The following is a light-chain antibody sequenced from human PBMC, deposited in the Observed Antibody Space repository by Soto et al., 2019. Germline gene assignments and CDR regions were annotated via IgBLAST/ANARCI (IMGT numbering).Light chain of an antibody. J-gene: IGKJ3*01. CDR2: DSS. CDR1: QSVDKF. V-gene: IGKV3-11*01. Sequence: ELTQSAATVSLSPGETATLSCRASQSVDKFLAWYQQRPGQPPRLLIFDSSNRATGVPVRFSGSGSGTVFTLTISRLEPEDFAVYYCQQYGNSGVTFGPGTKVDIK. CDR3: QQYGNSGVT.